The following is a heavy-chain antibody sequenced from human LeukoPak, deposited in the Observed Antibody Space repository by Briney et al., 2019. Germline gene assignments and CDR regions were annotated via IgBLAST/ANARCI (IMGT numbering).Heavy chain of an antibody. V-gene: IGHV4-59*11. Sequence: ETLSLTCSVSGGSLSSHYWSWIRQPPGKGLELIGHIHDTGSTFYNPSLRGRVTISLDTSNNQFSLKLTSMTAADTAVYYCARFSSGCSTSSCYLTYWGRGTLVTVS. J-gene: IGHJ4*02. CDR3: ARFSSGCSTSSCYLTY. D-gene: IGHD2-2*01. CDR2: IHDTGST. CDR1: GGSLSSHY.